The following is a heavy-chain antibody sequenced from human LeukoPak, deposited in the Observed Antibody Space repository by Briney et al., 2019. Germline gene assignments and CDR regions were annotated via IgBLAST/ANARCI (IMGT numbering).Heavy chain of an antibody. CDR1: GFTFSSYW. CDR2: IGLDGSEK. V-gene: IGHV3-7*05. Sequence: GGSLKLSCVASGFTFSSYWMSWVRQAPGKGLEWVANIGLDGSEKYYVDSVKGRFTIFRDNAKNSLCLQMNSLRAEDTAVYYCAKVDYWGQGTLVTVSS. CDR3: AKVDY. J-gene: IGHJ4*02.